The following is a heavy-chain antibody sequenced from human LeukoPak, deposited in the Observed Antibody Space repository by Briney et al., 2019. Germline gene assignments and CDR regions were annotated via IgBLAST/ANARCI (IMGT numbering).Heavy chain of an antibody. J-gene: IGHJ4*02. CDR2: ISGNGHQT. CDR1: GFAFSRFA. V-gene: IGHV3-23*01. D-gene: IGHD3-22*01. CDR3: AKDANYYDSSGFFIPFDC. Sequence: GGSLRLSCSASGFAFSRFAMTWARHLPGKGLDWVSTISGNGHQTYYGDSVKGRFSVSRDNSKNILYLQMDSLRADDSALYYCAKDANYYDSSGFFIPFDCWGQGTLVTVSS.